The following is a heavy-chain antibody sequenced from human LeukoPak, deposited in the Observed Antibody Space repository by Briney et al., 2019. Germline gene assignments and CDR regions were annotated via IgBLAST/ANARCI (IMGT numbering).Heavy chain of an antibody. CDR1: GGSFSGYY. D-gene: IGHD2-2*01. CDR2: INHSGST. J-gene: IGHJ5*02. CDR3: ARRTSRGRWFDP. Sequence: SETLSLTCAVYGGSFSGYYWSWIRQPPGKGLEWIGEINHSGSTNYNPSLKSRVTISVDTSKNQFSLKLSSVTAADTAVYYCARRTSRGRWFDPWGQGTLVTVSS. V-gene: IGHV4-34*01.